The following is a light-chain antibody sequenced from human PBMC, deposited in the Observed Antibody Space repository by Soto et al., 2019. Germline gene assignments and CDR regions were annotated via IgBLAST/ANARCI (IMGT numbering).Light chain of an antibody. CDR3: QQSYTTPYP. CDR1: QSISNF. V-gene: IGKV1-39*01. CDR2: AAS. Sequence: DIQMTQSPSSLSASVGDTVTITCRASQSISNFLNWYQQKPGKAPELLIYAASSLHSGVPSRFSGSGSGTNFTLTISSLQPEDFATYSCQQSYTTPYPFGQGTKLEIK. J-gene: IGKJ2*01.